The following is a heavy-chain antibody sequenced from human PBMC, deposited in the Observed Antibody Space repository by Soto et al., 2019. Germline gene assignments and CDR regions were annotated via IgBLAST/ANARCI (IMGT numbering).Heavy chain of an antibody. Sequence: GGSLRLSCAASGFTVSSNYMSWVRQDPGKGLEWVSVIYSGGSTYYADSVKGRFTISRHNSKDTPYLQMNSLRAEDTAVYYCASSRTYYDFWSGYPLRSYYYYYMDVWGKGTTVTVSS. CDR2: IYSGGST. D-gene: IGHD3-3*01. J-gene: IGHJ6*03. CDR3: ASSRTYYDFWSGYPLRSYYYYYMDV. CDR1: GFTVSSNY. V-gene: IGHV3-53*04.